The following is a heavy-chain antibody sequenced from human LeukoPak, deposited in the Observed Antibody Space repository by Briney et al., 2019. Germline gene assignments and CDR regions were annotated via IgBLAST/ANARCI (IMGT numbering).Heavy chain of an antibody. D-gene: IGHD6-13*01. Sequence: GGSLRLSCAASGFTFSSYWMHWVRQAPGKGLVWVSRINTDGSSTSYADSVKGRFTISRDNAKNTLYLQMNSLRAEDAAVYYCARVSSSSWWALDYWGQGTLVTVSS. V-gene: IGHV3-74*01. CDR2: INTDGSST. CDR3: ARVSSSSWWALDY. CDR1: GFTFSSYW. J-gene: IGHJ4*02.